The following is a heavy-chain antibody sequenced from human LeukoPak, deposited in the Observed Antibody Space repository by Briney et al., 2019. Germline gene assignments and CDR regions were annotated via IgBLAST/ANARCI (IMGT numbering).Heavy chain of an antibody. J-gene: IGHJ4*02. CDR2: ISWNSGSI. CDR3: AKGDHYYDSSGIDY. D-gene: IGHD3-22*01. Sequence: PGGSLRLSCAASGFTFDDYAMHWVRQAPGQGLEWVSGISWNSGSIGYADSVKGRFTISRDNAKNSLYLQMNSLRAEDTALYYCAKGDHYYDSSGIDYWGQGTLVTVSS. CDR1: GFTFDDYA. V-gene: IGHV3-9*01.